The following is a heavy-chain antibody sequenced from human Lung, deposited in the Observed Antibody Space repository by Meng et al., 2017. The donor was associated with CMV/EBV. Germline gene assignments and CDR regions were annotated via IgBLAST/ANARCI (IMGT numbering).Heavy chain of an antibody. Sequence: GEXXTISCAASGFTFSSYSMNWVRQAPGKGLEWVSSISSSSSYIYYADSVKGRFTISRDNAKNSLYLQMNSLRAEDTAVYYCARDSSSSYYYYYYYYGMDVXGHGXTVTVSS. CDR2: ISSSSSYI. V-gene: IGHV3-21*01. D-gene: IGHD6-6*01. CDR1: GFTFSSYS. CDR3: ARDSSSSYYYYYYYYGMDV. J-gene: IGHJ6*02.